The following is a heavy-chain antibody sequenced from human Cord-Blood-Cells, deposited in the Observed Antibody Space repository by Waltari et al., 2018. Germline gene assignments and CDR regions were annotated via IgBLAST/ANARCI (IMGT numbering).Heavy chain of an antibody. CDR1: GGSISRGGYY. J-gene: IGHJ3*02. CDR2: IYYSGST. Sequence: QVQLQESGPGLVKPSQTLSLTCTVSGGSISRGGYYLSWIRQHPGKGLEWIGYIYYSGSTYYNPSLKSRVTISVDTSKNQFSLKLSSVTAADTAVYYCARDTIAAASAFDIWGQGTMVTVSS. D-gene: IGHD6-13*01. CDR3: ARDTIAAASAFDI. V-gene: IGHV4-31*03.